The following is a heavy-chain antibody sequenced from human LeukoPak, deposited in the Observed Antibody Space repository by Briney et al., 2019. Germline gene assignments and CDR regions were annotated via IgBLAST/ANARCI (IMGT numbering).Heavy chain of an antibody. CDR2: IGTAGEI. V-gene: IGHV3-13*01. J-gene: IGHJ2*01. CDR1: GFTFSSYD. D-gene: IGHD6-13*01. CDR3: ARAAYSSTWYSRYFDL. Sequence: GGSLRLSCAASGFTFSSYDLHWVRQATGKGLEWVSGIGTAGEIYYPGSVKGRFTISRENAKNSLYLQMNSLRAGDTAVYYCARAAYSSTWYSRYFDLWGRGTLVTVSS.